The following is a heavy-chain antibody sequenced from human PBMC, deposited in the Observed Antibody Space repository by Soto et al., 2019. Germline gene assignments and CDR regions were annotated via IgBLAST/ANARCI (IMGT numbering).Heavy chain of an antibody. V-gene: IGHV4-59*01. CDR1: GGSISSYY. D-gene: IGHD2-8*01. Sequence: SETLSLTCTVSGGSISSYYWSWIRQPPGKGLEWIGYIYYSGSTNYNPSLKSRVTISVDTSKNQFSLKLSSVTAADTAVYYCARDKDIVLMVYAPGYGMDVWGQGTTVTVSS. CDR3: ARDKDIVLMVYAPGYGMDV. J-gene: IGHJ6*02. CDR2: IYYSGST.